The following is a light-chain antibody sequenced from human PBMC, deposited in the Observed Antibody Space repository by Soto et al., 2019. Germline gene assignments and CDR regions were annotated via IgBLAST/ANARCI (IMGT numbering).Light chain of an antibody. Sequence: DIVMTQSPLSLPVTPGEPASISCRSSQSLLHSNGYNYLDWYLQKPGQSPQLLIYLGSNRASGVPDRFSGSGSGTEFTLTINGLQPDGFATYYCQQYKSYSRTFGQGTKVDIK. CDR3: QQYKSYSRT. J-gene: IGKJ1*01. CDR2: LGS. V-gene: IGKV2-28*01. CDR1: QSLLHSNGYNY.